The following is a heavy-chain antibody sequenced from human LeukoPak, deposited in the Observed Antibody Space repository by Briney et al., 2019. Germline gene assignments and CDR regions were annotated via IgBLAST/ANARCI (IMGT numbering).Heavy chain of an antibody. CDR1: GFTFSDYY. CDR2: SSSGGSAI. J-gene: IGHJ1*01. CDR3: ARAPSEIGGYYPEYFRH. D-gene: IGHD3-22*01. Sequence: GRSLRLSCAASGFTFSDYYTSWIRQAPGRGLEWVSYSSSGGSAIYYADSVKGRFTISRDNAKNTVSLQMNSLRAEDTGVYYCARAPSEIGGYYPEYFRHWGQGTLVTVSS. V-gene: IGHV3-11*04.